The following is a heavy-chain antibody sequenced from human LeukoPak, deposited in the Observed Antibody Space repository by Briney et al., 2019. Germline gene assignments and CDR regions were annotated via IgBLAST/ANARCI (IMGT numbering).Heavy chain of an antibody. D-gene: IGHD3-9*01. V-gene: IGHV4-30-4*08. J-gene: IGHJ4*02. CDR2: INYSGTT. CDR3: ARGYFDPAPDF. CDR1: GGSISSRHYF. Sequence: SETMSLTCIVSGGSISSRHYFWTWIRQLPGKGLEWIGNINYSGTTHYNPSLRDRVTISSDTSNDQFSLNLASVTAADTAVYFCARGYFDPAPDFWGQGILVTVS.